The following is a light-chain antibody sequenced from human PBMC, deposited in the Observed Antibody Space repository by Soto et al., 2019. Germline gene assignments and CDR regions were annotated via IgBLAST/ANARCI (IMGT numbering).Light chain of an antibody. CDR3: QSYDSSQSASYV. CDR2: GNS. V-gene: IGLV1-40*01. Sequence: QSVLTQPPSVSGAPGQRVTISCTGSSSNIGAGYDVHWYQQLPGTAPKLLIYGNSNRPSGVPDRFSGSKSGTSASLAITGDQAEDEADYYCQSYDSSQSASYVSGTGTKLTVL. CDR1: SSNIGAGYD. J-gene: IGLJ1*01.